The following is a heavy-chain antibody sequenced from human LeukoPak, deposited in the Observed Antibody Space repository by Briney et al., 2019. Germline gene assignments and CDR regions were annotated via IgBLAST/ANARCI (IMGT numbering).Heavy chain of an antibody. CDR3: ARAREDSSGYYPEYFDY. D-gene: IGHD3-22*01. V-gene: IGHV4-30-2*01. Sequence: SETLSLTCTVSGGSISSGGYYWSWIRQPPGKGLEWIGYIYHSGSTYYNPSLKSRVTISVDRSKNQFSLKLSSVTAADTAVYYCARAREDSSGYYPEYFDYWGQGTLVTVSS. CDR2: IYHSGST. J-gene: IGHJ4*02. CDR1: GGSISSGGYY.